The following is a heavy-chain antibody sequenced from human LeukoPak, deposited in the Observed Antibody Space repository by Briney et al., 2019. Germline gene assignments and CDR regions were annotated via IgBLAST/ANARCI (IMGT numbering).Heavy chain of an antibody. CDR2: IYNTGST. CDR1: GGSISSYY. CDR3: ARGHYDSRGYSEPFDY. Sequence: SETLSLTCTVSGGSISSYYWNWIRQPPGKGLEWIGYIYNTGSTNYNPSLQSRVAISVDTSKNQFSLKLSSVTAADTAIYYCARGHYDSRGYSEPFDYWGQGTVVTVSS. V-gene: IGHV4-59*01. D-gene: IGHD3-22*01. J-gene: IGHJ4*02.